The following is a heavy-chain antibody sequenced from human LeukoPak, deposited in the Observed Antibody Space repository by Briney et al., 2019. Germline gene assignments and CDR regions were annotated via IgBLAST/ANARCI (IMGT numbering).Heavy chain of an antibody. D-gene: IGHD1-26*01. CDR2: IDYSGSA. V-gene: IGHV4-59*08. CDR3: ARQRIVRATTPFDY. CDR1: GGSISTYY. J-gene: IGHJ4*02. Sequence: PSETLSLTCTVSGGSISTYYWSWIRQPPGKGLEWIGYIDYSGSANYNPSLKSRVTVSVDTSKNQFSLKVSSVTAADTAVYYCARQRIVRATTPFDYWGQGTLVTVSS.